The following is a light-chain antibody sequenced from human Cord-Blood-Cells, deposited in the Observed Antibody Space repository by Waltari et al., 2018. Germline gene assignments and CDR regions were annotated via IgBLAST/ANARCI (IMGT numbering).Light chain of an antibody. J-gene: IGKJ5*01. CDR3: QQSYSTPRT. CDR1: QSIISY. CDR2: AAS. Sequence: DIQMLQSTSSLSASVGDRVTITCRASQSIISYLNWYQQKPGKATRLLIYAASSLQSWVPSRFSGSGSGTDFTLTISSLQPEDFATYYCQQSYSTPRTFGQGTRLEIK. V-gene: IGKV1-39*01.